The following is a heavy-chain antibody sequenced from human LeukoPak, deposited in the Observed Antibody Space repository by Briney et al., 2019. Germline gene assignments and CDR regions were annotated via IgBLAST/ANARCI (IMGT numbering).Heavy chain of an antibody. CDR3: ASGPYPAAGTDHQFDY. CDR2: IYYSGST. Sequence: SETLSLTCSVSGASIRSYYWSGVLQSPGKGLEWVGYIYYSGSTHSNHSLKSRVTISVDTSKNQFSLKLSSVTAADTAVYYCASGPYPAAGTDHQFDYWGQGTLVTVSS. D-gene: IGHD6-13*01. J-gene: IGHJ4*02. CDR1: GASIRSYY. V-gene: IGHV4-59*01.